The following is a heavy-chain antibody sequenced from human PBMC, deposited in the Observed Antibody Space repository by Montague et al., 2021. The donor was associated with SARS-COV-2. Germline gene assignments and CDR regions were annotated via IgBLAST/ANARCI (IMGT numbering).Heavy chain of an antibody. J-gene: IGHJ6*02. CDR3: AGDEYYFGRGRENHGELDL. Sequence: SETLSLTCSVSGDSITPDGYYIGGYFWPWVRQLAGNGRVWTGGISDNDNFVNNRSTNSLVTMSMDTSKKEFSMRLISVTAADMAVYYCAGDEYYFGRGRENHGELDLWGQGISVTVSS. V-gene: IGHV4-61*10. CDR2: ISDNDNF. CDR1: GDSITPDGYY. D-gene: IGHD2/OR15-2a*01.